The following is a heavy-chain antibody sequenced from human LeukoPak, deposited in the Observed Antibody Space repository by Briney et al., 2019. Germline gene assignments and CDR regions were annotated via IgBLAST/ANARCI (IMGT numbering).Heavy chain of an antibody. CDR2: INPNSGGT. D-gene: IGHD5-12*01. CDR3: ARDQVDIVATSHSLDY. V-gene: IGHV1-2*02. Sequence: ASVTVSCKASGYTFTGYYMHWVRQAPGQGLEWMGWINPNSGGTNYAQKFQGRVTMTRDTSISTAYMELSRLRSDDTAVYYCARDQVDIVATSHSLDYWGQGTLVTVSS. CDR1: GYTFTGYY. J-gene: IGHJ4*02.